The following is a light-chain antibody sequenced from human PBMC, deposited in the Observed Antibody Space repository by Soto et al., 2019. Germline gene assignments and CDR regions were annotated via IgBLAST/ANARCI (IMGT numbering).Light chain of an antibody. CDR1: QSISSW. J-gene: IGKJ5*01. CDR2: KAS. V-gene: IGKV1-5*03. CDR3: QQYNSYPS. Sequence: DIQITQSPSTLSASVGLRVTITCRASQSISSWLAWYQQKPGKAPKLQLYKASSLESGVPSRVSGSGSGTECTLIISSLQPDDLATYYCQQYNSYPSFGRGTRLA.